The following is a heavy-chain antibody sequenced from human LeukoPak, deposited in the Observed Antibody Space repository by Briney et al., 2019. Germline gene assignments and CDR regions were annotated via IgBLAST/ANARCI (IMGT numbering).Heavy chain of an antibody. Sequence: PGGFLRLSCAASEFTFSSYWMSWFRQAPGKGLEWVANIKQVRTDKYYVDSVKGRFTISRDNAKSSLYLQMDSLRVEDTAVYHCASDGSMGIYWVQGTMVTVSS. CDR1: EFTFSSYW. J-gene: IGHJ4*02. CDR3: ASDGSMGIY. V-gene: IGHV3-7*01. D-gene: IGHD2-2*01. CDR2: IKQVRTDK.